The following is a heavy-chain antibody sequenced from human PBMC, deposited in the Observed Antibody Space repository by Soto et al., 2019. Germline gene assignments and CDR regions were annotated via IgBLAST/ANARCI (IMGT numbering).Heavy chain of an antibody. J-gene: IGHJ5*02. CDR1: GVSVTRSNW. D-gene: IGHD5-12*01. CDR2: GYHSGST. Sequence: QVQLQESGPGLVKPSGTLALTCAVSGVSVTRSNWWSWVRQSPGKGLEWIGEGYHSGSTRYNPSLNSRVTLSVDISRNQFSLRLTSVTAADTAVYYCAREGIYSSFDPWGQGILVTVSS. CDR3: AREGIYSSFDP. V-gene: IGHV4-4*02.